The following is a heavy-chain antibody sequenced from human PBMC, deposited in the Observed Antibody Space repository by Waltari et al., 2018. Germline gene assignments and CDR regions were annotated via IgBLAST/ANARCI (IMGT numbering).Heavy chain of an antibody. CDR1: GGTFSSYA. V-gene: IGHV1-69*05. Sequence: QVQLVQSGAEVKKPGSSVKVSCKASGGTFSSYAISWVRQAPGQGLEWMGGISPIFGTANYAQKFQGRVTITTDESTSTAYMELSSLRSEDTAVYYCARIQGGRGDYVGPFDYWGQGTLVTVSS. D-gene: IGHD4-17*01. CDR3: ARIQGGRGDYVGPFDY. CDR2: ISPIFGTA. J-gene: IGHJ4*02.